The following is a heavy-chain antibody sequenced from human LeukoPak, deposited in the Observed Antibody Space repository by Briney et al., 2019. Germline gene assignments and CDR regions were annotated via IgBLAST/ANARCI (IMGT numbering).Heavy chain of an antibody. CDR3: STSRPLQSFDC. CDR1: GFTFSSYA. Sequence: GGSLRLSCAASGFTFSSYAMSWVRQAPGKGLEWVSLISSTGGTTYYADSVKGRFTISRDNFENTLYLQMKGLRAEDTAVYYCSTSRPLQSFDCWGQGTLVTVSS. V-gene: IGHV3-23*01. CDR2: ISSTGGTT. J-gene: IGHJ4*02. D-gene: IGHD4-11*01.